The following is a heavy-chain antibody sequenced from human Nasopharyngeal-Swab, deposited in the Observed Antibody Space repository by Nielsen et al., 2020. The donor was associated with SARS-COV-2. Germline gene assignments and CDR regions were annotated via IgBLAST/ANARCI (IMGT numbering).Heavy chain of an antibody. V-gene: IGHV3-74*01. J-gene: IGHJ4*02. Sequence: GESLKISCAASGFTVSTYWMDWVRQAPGKGLVWVSRTNYDGTRTSYADSVKGRFAISRDNAENSLYLQMNSLRAEDTAVYYCARDYSFTRDYWGQGTLVTVSS. CDR2: TNYDGTRT. CDR3: ARDYSFTRDY. D-gene: IGHD2-21*01. CDR1: GFTVSTYW.